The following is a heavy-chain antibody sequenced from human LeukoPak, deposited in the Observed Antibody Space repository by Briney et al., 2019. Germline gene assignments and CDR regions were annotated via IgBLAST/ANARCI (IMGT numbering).Heavy chain of an antibody. J-gene: IGHJ5*02. CDR3: ARGPNKYDGGNSGSAWFDP. V-gene: IGHV1-8*01. CDR1: GYTFTSYD. Sequence: ASMKVSCKASGYTFTSYDINWVRQATGLGPEWMGWMNPNSGNTGYAQKFQGRVTMTRNTSISTAYLELSSLTSEDTAVYYCARGPNKYDGGNSGSAWFDPWGQGSLVTVSS. D-gene: IGHD4-23*01. CDR2: MNPNSGNT.